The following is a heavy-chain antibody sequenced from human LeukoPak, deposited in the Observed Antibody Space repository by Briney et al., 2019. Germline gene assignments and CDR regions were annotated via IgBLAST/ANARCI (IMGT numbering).Heavy chain of an antibody. CDR3: ARKSTPSRGLTPFDY. Sequence: ASVKVSCKASGYTFTNYDINWVRQATGQGLEWMGWMNPNSANTGYTQKFQGRVTMTRNTSISTAYMELSSLRSEDTAVYYCARKSTPSRGLTPFDYWGQGTLVTVSS. CDR1: GYTFTNYD. D-gene: IGHD3-9*01. J-gene: IGHJ4*02. CDR2: MNPNSANT. V-gene: IGHV1-8*01.